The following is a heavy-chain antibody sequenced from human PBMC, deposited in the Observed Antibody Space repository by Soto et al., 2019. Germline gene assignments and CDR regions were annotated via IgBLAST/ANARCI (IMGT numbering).Heavy chain of an antibody. D-gene: IGHD2-2*01. CDR3: ARQAGYYSSTSCYARGYYYYYYMDV. Sequence: EVQLVESGGGLVKPGGSLRLSCAASGFTFSSYSMNWVRQAPGKGLEWVSSISSSSSYIYYADSVKGRFTISRDNAKNSLYLQMNSLRAEDTAVYYCARQAGYYSSTSCYARGYYYYYYMDVWGKGTTVTVSS. CDR2: ISSSSSYI. CDR1: GFTFSSYS. V-gene: IGHV3-21*01. J-gene: IGHJ6*03.